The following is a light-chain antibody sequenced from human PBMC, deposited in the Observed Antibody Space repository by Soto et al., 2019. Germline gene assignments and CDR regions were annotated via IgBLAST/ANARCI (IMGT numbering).Light chain of an antibody. CDR2: GAS. CDR1: QSVGSD. V-gene: IGKV3-15*01. J-gene: IGKJ4*01. Sequence: EIVMTHSPATLSVSPGERTTLSCRASQSVGSDLAWYQQKPGQAPRLVIYGASTRDTGIPARFSGSGSGTEFTLTISRQQSEDFAVYHCQQYNNMPPLTSGGGTKVDIK. CDR3: QQYNNMPPLT.